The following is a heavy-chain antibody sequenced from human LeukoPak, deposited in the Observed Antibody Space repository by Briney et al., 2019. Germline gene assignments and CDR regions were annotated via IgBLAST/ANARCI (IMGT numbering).Heavy chain of an antibody. CDR1: GFTFSSYA. J-gene: IGHJ3*02. CDR3: AKLDYDFWSGYYGAFDI. V-gene: IGHV3-23*01. CDR2: ISGSGGST. Sequence: GRSLRLSCAASGFTFSSYAMSWVRQAPGKGLEWVSAISGSGGSTYYADSVKGRFTISRDNSKNTLYLQMNSLRAEDTAVYYCAKLDYDFWSGYYGAFDIWGQGTMVTVSS. D-gene: IGHD3-3*01.